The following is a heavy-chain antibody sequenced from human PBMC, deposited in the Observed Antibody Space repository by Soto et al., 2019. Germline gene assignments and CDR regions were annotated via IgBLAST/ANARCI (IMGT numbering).Heavy chain of an antibody. V-gene: IGHV4-34*01. D-gene: IGHD3-10*01. J-gene: IGHJ4*02. Sequence: SETLSLTCAVYGGSFSGNYWSWIRQPPGKGLEWIGEINHSGSTNYNPSLKSRVTISVDTSKNQFSLKLSSVTAADTAVYYCARVPTMVRGVISGDDYFDYWGQGTLVTVSS. CDR1: GGSFSGNY. CDR3: ARVPTMVRGVISGDDYFDY. CDR2: INHSGST.